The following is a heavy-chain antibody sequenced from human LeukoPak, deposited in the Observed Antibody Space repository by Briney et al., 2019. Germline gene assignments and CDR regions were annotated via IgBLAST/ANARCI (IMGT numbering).Heavy chain of an antibody. CDR3: ARLYY. Sequence: GGSLRLSCAASGFTFSNYEMNWVRRAPGKGLEWVSYISSGGGTIYYADSVKGRFTTSRDNARNSLYLQMNSLRAEDTAVYYCARLYYWGQGALVTVSS. J-gene: IGHJ4*02. V-gene: IGHV3-48*03. CDR1: GFTFSNYE. CDR2: ISSGGGTI.